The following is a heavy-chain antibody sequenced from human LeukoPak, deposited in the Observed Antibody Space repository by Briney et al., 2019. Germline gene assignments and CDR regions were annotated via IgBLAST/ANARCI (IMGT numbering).Heavy chain of an antibody. CDR1: GGSISSGSYY. Sequence: SQTLSLTCTVSGGSISSGSYYWTWIRQPAGKGLEWIGHLYTSGTTSYNPSLQSRVTISADTSKHQFSLRLTSVTAADTAVYYCARDLAAPYGNWFDPWGQGTLVTVSS. J-gene: IGHJ5*02. CDR2: LYTSGTT. CDR3: ARDLAAPYGNWFDP. V-gene: IGHV4-61*09. D-gene: IGHD6-6*01.